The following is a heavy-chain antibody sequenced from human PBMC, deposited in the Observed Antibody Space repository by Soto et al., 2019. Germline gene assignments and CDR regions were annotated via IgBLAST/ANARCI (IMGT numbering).Heavy chain of an antibody. CDR1: GYTFTGYY. J-gene: IGHJ4*02. D-gene: IGHD5-18*01. CDR2: INPNSGGT. Sequence: ASVKVSCKASGYTFTGYYIHWVRHAPGQGLEWMGWINPNSGGTNFAQKFQGWVTMTRDTSISTAYMELSRLRSDDTAVYYCARLGDTYGELDYWGQGTLVTVAS. V-gene: IGHV1-2*04. CDR3: ARLGDTYGELDY.